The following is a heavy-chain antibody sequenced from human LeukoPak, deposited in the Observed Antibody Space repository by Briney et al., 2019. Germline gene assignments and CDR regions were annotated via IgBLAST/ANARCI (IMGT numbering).Heavy chain of an antibody. J-gene: IGHJ4*02. V-gene: IGHV3-53*01. CDR2: IYSGGRT. CDR3: AIYDSSGYYNY. Sequence: GGSLRLSCAASGFTVSSNDMSWVRQAPGKGLEWVSVIYSGGRTFYADSVKGRFTISRDNSKNTLYLQMNSLRAEDTAVYYCAIYDSSGYYNYWGQGTLVTVPS. CDR1: GFTVSSND. D-gene: IGHD3-22*01.